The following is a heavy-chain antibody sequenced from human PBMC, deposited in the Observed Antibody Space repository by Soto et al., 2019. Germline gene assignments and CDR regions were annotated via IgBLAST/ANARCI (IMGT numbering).Heavy chain of an antibody. CDR2: ISYDGRNK. D-gene: IGHD3-22*01. CDR1: GFTFSTYA. CDR3: ARTTYYYDSSGYDY. J-gene: IGHJ4*02. V-gene: IGHV3-30*04. Sequence: QVQLVESGGGVVQPGRSLRLSCAASGFTFSTYAMHWVRQAPGKGLEWVAVISYDGRNKYYADSVNGRFTISRDNSKNTLYLQMNSLRAEDTAVYYCARTTYYYDSSGYDYWGQGTLVTVSS.